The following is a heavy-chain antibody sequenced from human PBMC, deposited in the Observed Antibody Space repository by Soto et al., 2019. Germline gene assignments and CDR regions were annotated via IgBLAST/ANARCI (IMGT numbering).Heavy chain of an antibody. CDR2: ISGSLGSA. Sequence: PGGSLRLFCAVSGFTFNDYAMSWVRQAPGKGLEWVSTISGSLGSAYYAASVEGRFTISGDNSNNTLYLQMNGLRVEDTATYYCAKDSRLPGFGLLIHAFDIWGHGTMVTVSS. V-gene: IGHV3-23*01. D-gene: IGHD3-3*01. CDR1: GFTFNDYA. J-gene: IGHJ3*02. CDR3: AKDSRLPGFGLLIHAFDI.